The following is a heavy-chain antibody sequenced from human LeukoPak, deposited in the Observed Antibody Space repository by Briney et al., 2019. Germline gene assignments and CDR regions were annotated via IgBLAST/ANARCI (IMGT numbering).Heavy chain of an antibody. CDR2: IIPIFGTA. D-gene: IGHD2-2*01. J-gene: IGHJ4*02. CDR3: ARANCSTTSCYYGDFDY. V-gene: IGHV1-69*15. Sequence: SVKVSCKASGGTFNNYAISWVRQAPGQGLEWMGRIIPIFGTANYAQKFQGRVTITADESTSTAYMELSSLRSEDTAVYYCARANCSTTSCYYGDFDYWGQGTLVTVSS. CDR1: GGTFNNYA.